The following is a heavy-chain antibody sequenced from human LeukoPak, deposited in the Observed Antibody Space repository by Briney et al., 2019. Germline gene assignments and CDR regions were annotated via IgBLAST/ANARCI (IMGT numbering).Heavy chain of an antibody. CDR3: ATDLYSRGGGGSLDY. CDR2: FDPEDGET. D-gene: IGHD6-13*01. CDR1: GYTLTELS. Sequence: ASVKVSCKVSGYTLTELSMQWVRQAPGKGLEWMGGFDPEDGETIYAQKFQGRVTMTEDTSTDTAYMELSSLRSEDTAVYFCATDLYSRGGGGSLDYWGQGTLVTVSS. J-gene: IGHJ4*02. V-gene: IGHV1-24*01.